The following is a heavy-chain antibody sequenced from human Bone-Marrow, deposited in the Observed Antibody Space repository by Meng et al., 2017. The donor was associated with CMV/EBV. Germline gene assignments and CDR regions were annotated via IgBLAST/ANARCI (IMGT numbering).Heavy chain of an antibody. D-gene: IGHD4-11*01. V-gene: IGHV3-21*01. CDR3: ARNRLGSNYEGY. Sequence: GESLKISCAASGFTFSNYWMNWVRQAPGKGLEWVSSISSSSSYIYYADSVKGRFTISRDNAKNSLYLQMNSLRAEDTAVYYCARNRLGSNYEGYWGQGTLVTVSS. CDR2: ISSSSSYI. CDR1: GFTFSNYW. J-gene: IGHJ4*02.